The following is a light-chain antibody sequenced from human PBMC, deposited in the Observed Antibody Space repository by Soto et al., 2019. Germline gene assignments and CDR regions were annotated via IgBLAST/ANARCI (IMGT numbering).Light chain of an antibody. J-gene: IGLJ1*01. Sequence: QSALTQPAYVSGSPGQSITISCTGTSSDVGGYNYVSWYQQHPGKAPKLMIYEVSNRPSGVSNRFSGSKSGNTASLTISGLQAEDEADYYCSSYTSSSTYVFGTGTQLTVL. CDR3: SSYTSSSTYV. V-gene: IGLV2-14*01. CDR1: SSDVGGYNY. CDR2: EVS.